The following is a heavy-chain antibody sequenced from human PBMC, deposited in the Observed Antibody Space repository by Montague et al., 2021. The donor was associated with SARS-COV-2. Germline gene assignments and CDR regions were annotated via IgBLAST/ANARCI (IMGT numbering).Heavy chain of an antibody. CDR2: IDWDDDK. V-gene: IGHV2-70*11. CDR1: GSSLSTSGMC. CDR3: ARSGHSSGWATFDS. Sequence: PALVKPTQTLTLTCTFSGSSLSTSGMCVSWIRQPPGKALEWLARIDWDDDKYYSTSLKTRLTISKDTSKNQVVLTMTSMDPVDTATYYCARSGHSSGWATFDSWGQGTLVTVSS. D-gene: IGHD6-19*01. J-gene: IGHJ4*02.